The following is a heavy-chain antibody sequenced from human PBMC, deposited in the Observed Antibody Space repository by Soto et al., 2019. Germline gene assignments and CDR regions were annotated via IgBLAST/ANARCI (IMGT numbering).Heavy chain of an antibody. J-gene: IGHJ3*02. V-gene: IGHV1-69*13. Sequence: GASVKVSCKASGGTFSSYAISWVRQAPGQGLEWMGGIIPIFGTANYAQKFQGRVTITADESTSTAYMELSSLRSEDTAVYYCARILTGEMATYDAFDIWGQGTMVTVS. D-gene: IGHD5-12*01. CDR3: ARILTGEMATYDAFDI. CDR2: IIPIFGTA. CDR1: GGTFSSYA.